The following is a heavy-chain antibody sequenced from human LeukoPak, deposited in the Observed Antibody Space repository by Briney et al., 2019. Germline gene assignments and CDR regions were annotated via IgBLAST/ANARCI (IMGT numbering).Heavy chain of an antibody. CDR3: ARDLTVTSTCWFDL. V-gene: IGHV3-21*01. D-gene: IGHD4-11*01. CDR1: GFTFSSYT. CDR2: ITGSSTYI. J-gene: IGHJ5*02. Sequence: GGSLRLSCAVAGFTFSSYTMNWVRQAPGKGLEWVSSITGSSTYIYYADSVKGRFTISRDNAKNSLYLQMNNLGAEDTAVYYCARDLTVTSTCWFDLWGQGTLVTVSS.